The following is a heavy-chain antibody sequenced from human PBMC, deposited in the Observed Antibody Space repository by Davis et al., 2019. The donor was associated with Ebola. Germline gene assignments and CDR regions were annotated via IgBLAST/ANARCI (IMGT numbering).Heavy chain of an antibody. CDR2: INPSGGST. J-gene: IGHJ5*02. CDR3: ARGGKYYYDSSGYYDNWFDP. CDR1: GYTFTSYY. Sequence: AASVKVSCKASGYTFTSYYMHWVRQAPGQGLEWMGIINPSGGSTSYAQKFQGRVTISVDTSKNQFSLKLSSVTAADTAVYYCARGGKYYYDSSGYYDNWFDPWGQGTLVTVSS. V-gene: IGHV1-46*01. D-gene: IGHD3-22*01.